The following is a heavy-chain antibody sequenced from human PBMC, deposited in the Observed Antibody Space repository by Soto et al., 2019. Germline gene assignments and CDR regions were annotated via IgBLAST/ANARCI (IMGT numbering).Heavy chain of an antibody. CDR1: GFTFSSYG. V-gene: IGHV3-30*18. CDR2: ISYDGSNK. Sequence: QVQLVESGGGVVQPGRSLRLSCAASGFTFSSYGMHWVRQAPGKGLEWVAVISYDGSNKYYADSVKGRFTISRDNYKNTLYLQMNSLRAEDTAVYYCAKDLGMDVWGQGTTVTVSS. CDR3: AKDLGMDV. J-gene: IGHJ6*02.